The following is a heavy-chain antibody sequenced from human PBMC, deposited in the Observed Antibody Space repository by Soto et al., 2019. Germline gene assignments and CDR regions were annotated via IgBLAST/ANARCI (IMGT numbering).Heavy chain of an antibody. D-gene: IGHD4-17*01. CDR2: MYYSGST. V-gene: IGHV4-31*03. J-gene: IGHJ5*02. CDR3: TRNDYGDYQNWFDP. CDR1: GDSISSGGYY. Sequence: SETLSLTCTVSGDSISSGGYYWSGIRQHPGKGLEWIGYMYYSGSTYHNPSLKSRVTISVDTSKNQFSLKMNSVSAADTAVYYCTRNDYGDYQNWFDPWGQGTLVTVSS.